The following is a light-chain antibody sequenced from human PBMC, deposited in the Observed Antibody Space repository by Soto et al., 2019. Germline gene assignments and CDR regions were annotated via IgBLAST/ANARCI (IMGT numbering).Light chain of an antibody. J-gene: IGLJ2*01. Sequence: QSALTQPASVSGSPGQSITISCTGTSSDVGSYNLVSWYRHHPGKDPKLIIYEDSKRPSGVSNRFSGSKSGNTASLTVSGLQAEDEADYYCCSYVSDDKVLFGGGTKLTVL. V-gene: IGLV2-23*01. CDR3: CSYVSDDKVL. CDR1: SSDVGSYNL. CDR2: EDS.